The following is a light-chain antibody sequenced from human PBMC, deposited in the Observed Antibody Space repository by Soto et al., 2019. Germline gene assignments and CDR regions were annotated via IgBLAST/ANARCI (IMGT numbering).Light chain of an antibody. V-gene: IGKV4-1*01. CDR2: WAP. J-gene: IGKJ3*01. Sequence: DIVMTQSPDSLAVSLGERATINCKSSQSVLYSSNNKNYLAWYQQKPGQPPKLLIYWAPTRESGVPDRISGSGSGTDFNLTISSLQEEDVAAYYCQQYYGSPFTFGPGTKGYQT. CDR3: QQYYGSPFT. CDR1: QSVLYSSNNKNY.